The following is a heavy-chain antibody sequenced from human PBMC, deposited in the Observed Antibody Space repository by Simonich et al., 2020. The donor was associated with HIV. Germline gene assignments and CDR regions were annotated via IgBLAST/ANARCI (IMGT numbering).Heavy chain of an antibody. CDR3: ATWEVKGTVVTGFTYWFFDL. J-gene: IGHJ2*01. Sequence: QVQLVQSGAEVKKPGASVKVSCKVFGHTLTELSMHWVRQAPGKGLDGMGGFDPEVGETIYTQKFKGRDTMTEDTSTDTAYMELSNLRSEDTALYYCATWEVKGTVVTGFTYWFFDLWGRGTLVTVSS. CDR1: GHTLTELS. D-gene: IGHD3-9*01. V-gene: IGHV1-24*01. CDR2: FDPEVGET.